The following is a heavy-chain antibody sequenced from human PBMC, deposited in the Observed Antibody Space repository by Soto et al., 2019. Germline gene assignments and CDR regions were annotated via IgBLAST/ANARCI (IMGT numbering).Heavy chain of an antibody. CDR2: INGGNGKT. CDR3: ARELAAPGTSFDY. V-gene: IGHV1-3*01. D-gene: IGHD6-13*01. Sequence: GASVKVSCKGSGFNFTPYSMHWVRQAPGQRLEWMAWINGGNGKTEYSQKFQGRVTISRDTSASTVYMELSSLTSEDTAVYYCARELAAPGTSFDYWGQGALVTVSS. CDR1: GFNFTPYS. J-gene: IGHJ4*02.